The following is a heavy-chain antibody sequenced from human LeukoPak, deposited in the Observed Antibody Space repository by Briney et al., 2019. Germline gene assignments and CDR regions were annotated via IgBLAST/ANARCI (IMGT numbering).Heavy chain of an antibody. Sequence: GGSLRLSCAASGFTFSSYAVHWVRQAPGKGLEWVAVISYDGSNKYHADSVKGRFTISRDNSKNTLYLQMNSLRAEDTAVYYCARDHSSGWYGGFFDYWGQGTLVTVSS. D-gene: IGHD6-19*01. V-gene: IGHV3-30*04. J-gene: IGHJ4*02. CDR3: ARDHSSGWYGGFFDY. CDR2: ISYDGSNK. CDR1: GFTFSSYA.